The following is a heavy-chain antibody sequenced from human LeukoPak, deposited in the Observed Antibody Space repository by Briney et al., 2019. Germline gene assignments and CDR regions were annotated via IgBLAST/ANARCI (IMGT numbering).Heavy chain of an antibody. CDR2: LYYSGST. V-gene: IGHV4-39*01. J-gene: IGHJ4*02. D-gene: IGHD1-26*01. CDR3: ASAAEGIVGATLDY. Sequence: SETLSLTCTVSGGSVSSSSYLWGWIRQPPGKGLQWIGSLYYSGSTYYNPSLKSRVTISVDTAKNQFSLKLSSVTAADTAVYYCASAAEGIVGATLDYWGQGTLVTVSS. CDR1: GGSVSSSSYL.